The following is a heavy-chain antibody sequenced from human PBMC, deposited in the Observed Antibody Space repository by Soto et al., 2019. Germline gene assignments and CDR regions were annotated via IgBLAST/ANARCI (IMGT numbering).Heavy chain of an antibody. D-gene: IGHD3-22*01. V-gene: IGHV4-59*12. CDR1: GGSIRSYC. Sequence: QVQLQESGPGLLKPSETLSLTCTVSGGSIRSYCWTWIRQPPGEGLEWIGCICNSGSTNYNPSLKSRVTISVDIQMNQFSLQLSSVTVADTAVYYCAGDGSIVVATRRLMDDWGKGTTVTVSS. CDR2: ICNSGST. CDR3: AGDGSIVVATRRLMDD. J-gene: IGHJ6*03.